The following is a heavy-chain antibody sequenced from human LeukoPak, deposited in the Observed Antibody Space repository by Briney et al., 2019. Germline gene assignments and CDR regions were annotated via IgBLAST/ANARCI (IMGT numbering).Heavy chain of an antibody. D-gene: IGHD3-9*01. J-gene: IGHJ6*02. CDR3: ARHISGGDYFDWLLPNLDYYYGMDV. CDR2: IYYSGST. V-gene: IGHV4-39*01. Sequence: PSETLSLTCTVSGASFSSSPYFWGWIRQPPGKGLEWIGSIYYSGSTYYNPSLKSRVTISVDTSKNQFSLKLSSVTAADTAVYYCARHISGGDYFDWLLPNLDYYYGMDVWGQGTTVTVSS. CDR1: GASFSSSPYF.